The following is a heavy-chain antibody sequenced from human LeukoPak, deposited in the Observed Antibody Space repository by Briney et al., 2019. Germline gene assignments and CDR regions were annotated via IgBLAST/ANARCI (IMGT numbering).Heavy chain of an antibody. CDR1: GYTFTSYD. CDR2: ISAYNGNT. D-gene: IGHD4-17*01. V-gene: IGHV1-18*01. Sequence: GASVKVSCKASGYTFTSYDINWVRQATGQGLEWMGWISAYNGNTNYAQKLQGRVTMTTDTSTSTAYMELRSLRSDDTAVYYCAANLGNSGDYSYWGQGTLVTVSS. J-gene: IGHJ4*02. CDR3: AANLGNSGDYSY.